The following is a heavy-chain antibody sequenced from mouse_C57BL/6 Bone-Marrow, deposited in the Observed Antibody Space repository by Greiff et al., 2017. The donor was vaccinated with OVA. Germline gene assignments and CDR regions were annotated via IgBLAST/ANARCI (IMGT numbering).Heavy chain of an antibody. D-gene: IGHD2-4*01. CDR3: ARRIYYDYDGYFDY. CDR2: IDPSDSYT. Sequence: QVQLQQPGAELVKPGASVKLSCKASGYTFTSYWMQWVKQRPGQGLEWIGEIDPSDSYTNYNQKFKGKATLTVDTSSSTAYMQRSSLTSEDSAVYDCARRIYYDYDGYFDYWGQGTTLTVSS. J-gene: IGHJ2*01. V-gene: IGHV1-50*01. CDR1: GYTFTSYW.